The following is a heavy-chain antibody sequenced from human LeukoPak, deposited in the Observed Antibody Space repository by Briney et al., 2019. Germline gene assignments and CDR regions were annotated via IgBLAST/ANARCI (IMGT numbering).Heavy chain of an antibody. Sequence: SVKVSCKASGGTFSSYAISWVRQAPGQGLEWMGGIIPIFGTANYAQKFQGRVTITADESTSTAYMELSSLRSEDTAVYYCARAHYGSGSYSYYGMDVWGKGTTVTFSS. V-gene: IGHV1-69*01. CDR1: GGTFSSYA. J-gene: IGHJ6*04. CDR2: IIPIFGTA. CDR3: ARAHYGSGSYSYYGMDV. D-gene: IGHD3-10*01.